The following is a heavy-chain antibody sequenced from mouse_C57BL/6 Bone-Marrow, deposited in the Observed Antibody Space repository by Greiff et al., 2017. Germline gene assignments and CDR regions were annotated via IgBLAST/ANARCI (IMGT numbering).Heavy chain of an antibody. CDR2: INYDGSIT. D-gene: IGHD2-4*01. CDR3: ARDDDSLAMDY. J-gene: IGHJ4*01. Sequence: DVKLVESEGGLVQPGSSMKLSCTASGFTFSDYYMAWVRQVPEKGLEWVANINYDGSITYYLDSLKSRFIISRDNAKNILYLQMSSLKSEDTATYYCARDDDSLAMDYWGQGTSVTVSS. V-gene: IGHV5-16*01. CDR1: GFTFSDYY.